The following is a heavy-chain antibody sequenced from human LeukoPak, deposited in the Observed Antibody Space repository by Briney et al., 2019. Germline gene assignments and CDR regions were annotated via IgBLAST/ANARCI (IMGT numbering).Heavy chain of an antibody. CDR1: GGTFSSYA. CDR2: IIPIFGTA. D-gene: IGHD3-10*01. J-gene: IGHJ6*03. V-gene: IGHV1-69*13. Sequence: SVKVSCKASGGTFSSYAISWVRQAPGQGLEWMGGIIPIFGTANYAQKFQGRVTITADESTSTAYMELSSLRSEDTAVYYCAARGADARHYYMDVWGKGTTVTVSS. CDR3: AARGADARHYYMDV.